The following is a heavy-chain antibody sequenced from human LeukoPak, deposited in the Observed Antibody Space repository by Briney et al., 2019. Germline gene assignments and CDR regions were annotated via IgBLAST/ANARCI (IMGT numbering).Heavy chain of an antibody. J-gene: IGHJ4*02. CDR1: GGSFSGYY. CDR2: INHSGST. CDR3: ARRYYVWGIYRYLWSFDY. Sequence: PSETLSLTCAVYGGSFSGYYWSWIRQPPGKGLEWIGEINHSGSTNYNPSLKSRVTISVDTSKNQFSLKLSSVTAADTAVYYCARRYYVWGIYRYLWSFDYWGQGTLVTVSS. D-gene: IGHD3-16*02. V-gene: IGHV4-34*01.